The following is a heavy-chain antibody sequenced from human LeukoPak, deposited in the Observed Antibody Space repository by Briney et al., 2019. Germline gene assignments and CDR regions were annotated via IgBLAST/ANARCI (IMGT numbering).Heavy chain of an antibody. J-gene: IGHJ6*03. CDR1: GYTFTGYY. CDR3: ARDPKHSGSYRTMDV. D-gene: IGHD1-26*01. V-gene: IGHV1-2*02. CDR2: INPNSGGT. Sequence: ASVKVSCKASGYTFTGYYMHWVRQAPGQGLEWMGWINPNSGGTNYAQTFQRRVTMTTDISTSTVYLELSSLRSEDTAVYYCARDPKHSGSYRTMDVWGKGTTVTVSS.